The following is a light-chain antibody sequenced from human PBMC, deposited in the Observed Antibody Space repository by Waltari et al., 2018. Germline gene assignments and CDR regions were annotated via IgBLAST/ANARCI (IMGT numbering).Light chain of an antibody. CDR2: EDN. CDR3: YSTDNSADHRGV. V-gene: IGLV3-10*01. J-gene: IGLJ1*01. CDR1: ALPKRY. Sequence: SYELTQPPSVSVSPGQTARITCSGDALPKRYVYWYQQKSGQAPVLVIYEDNKRPSGIPGGFSGASSGAMAALTISGAQVEDDGYYYCYSTDNSADHRGVFGAGTELTVL.